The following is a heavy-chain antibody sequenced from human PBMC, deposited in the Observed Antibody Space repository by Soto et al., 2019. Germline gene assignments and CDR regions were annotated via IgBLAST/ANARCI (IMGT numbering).Heavy chain of an antibody. CDR2: ISGSGDST. Sequence: GGSLRLSCTASGFTFPSYAMSWVRQAPGKGLEWVSAISGSGDSTYYADSVKGRFTISRDNSRNTLYLQMSSLAAEDTAIYYCAKSTLVVVVIHEFDYWGQGASGTASS. D-gene: IGHD3-22*01. CDR1: GFTFPSYA. V-gene: IGHV3-23*01. CDR3: AKSTLVVVVIHEFDY. J-gene: IGHJ4*02.